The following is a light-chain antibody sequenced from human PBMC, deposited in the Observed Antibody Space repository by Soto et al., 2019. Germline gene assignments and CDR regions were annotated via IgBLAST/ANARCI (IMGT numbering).Light chain of an antibody. CDR1: QDISNF. CDR3: QQYDKQPVT. CDR2: DVS. Sequence: DLQMTQSPSSLSASVGDRVTITCQASQDISNFLNWYHQTPGKAPRLLIYDVSSLQPGVASRFSGSGSGIDFSLTINSLQPEDIGTFYCQQYDKQPVTFGGGTKVEIK. J-gene: IGKJ4*01. V-gene: IGKV1-33*01.